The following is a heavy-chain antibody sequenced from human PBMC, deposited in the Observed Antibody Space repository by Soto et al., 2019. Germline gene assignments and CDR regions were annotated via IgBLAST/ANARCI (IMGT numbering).Heavy chain of an antibody. CDR2: INAGNGNT. CDR1: GYTFTSYG. J-gene: IGHJ4*02. V-gene: IGHV1-3*01. D-gene: IGHD3-3*01. CDR3: ARALYDFWSGYYFDY. Sequence: ASVKVSCKASGYTFTSYGRHWVRHAPGQRLEWMGWINAGNGNTKYSQKFQGRVTITRDTSASTAYMELSSLRSEDTAVYYCARALYDFWSGYYFDYWGQGTLVTVSS.